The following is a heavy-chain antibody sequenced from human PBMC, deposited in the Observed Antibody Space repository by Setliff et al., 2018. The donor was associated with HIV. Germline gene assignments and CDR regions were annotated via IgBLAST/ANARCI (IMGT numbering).Heavy chain of an antibody. J-gene: IGHJ6*03. CDR3: ARCYYNFWSGYPLDYMDV. D-gene: IGHD3-3*01. V-gene: IGHV4-61*09. Sequence: SETLSLTCTVSGGSISSGTYYWSWIRQPAGKGLEWIGHIYTDGSTNYNPSLKSRVTMSVGTSKNQFSLKLSSVTAADTAVYYCARCYYNFWSGYPLDYMDVWGKGTTVTVSS. CDR1: GGSISSGTYY. CDR2: IYTDGST.